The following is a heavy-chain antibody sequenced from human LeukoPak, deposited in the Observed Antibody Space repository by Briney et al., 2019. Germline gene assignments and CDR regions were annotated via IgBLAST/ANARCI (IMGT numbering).Heavy chain of an antibody. D-gene: IGHD6-13*01. CDR2: FYRTTGS. Sequence: GGSLRLSCAASEFIVSGYHLSWVRQAPGKGLEWLSVFYRTTGSYYADSVKGRFTISRDNAKNTLYLQMNNLRADDTAVYYCARERGGLSTSWYFTLDYWGQGTLVTVSS. J-gene: IGHJ4*02. CDR3: ARERGGLSTSWYFTLDY. V-gene: IGHV3-53*01. CDR1: EFIVSGYH.